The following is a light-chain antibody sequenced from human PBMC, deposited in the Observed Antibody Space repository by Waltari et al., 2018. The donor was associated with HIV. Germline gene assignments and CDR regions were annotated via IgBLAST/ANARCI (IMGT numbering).Light chain of an antibody. CDR1: QDISTY. CDR3: QQSYTSQAIT. Sequence: DIQMTQSPSSLSASVGERVTITCRASQDISTYLTWYQQKPGRAPKLLIYAAFTLETGVPSRFSGDGSGTDFSLTISSLQPEDSASYYCQQSYTSQAITFGQGTRLELK. J-gene: IGKJ5*01. CDR2: AAF. V-gene: IGKV1-39*01.